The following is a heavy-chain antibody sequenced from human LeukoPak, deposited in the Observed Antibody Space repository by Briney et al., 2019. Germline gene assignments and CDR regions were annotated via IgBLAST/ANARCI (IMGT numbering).Heavy chain of an antibody. Sequence: PLASVKVSCKASGYTFTSYDINWVRQATGQGLEWMGWMNPNSGNTGYAQKFQGRVTMTRNTSISTAYMELSSLRSEDTAVYYCARVGLVAGTLYYYYYYMDVWGKGTTVTISS. CDR3: ARVGLVAGTLYYYYYYMDV. CDR1: GYTFTSYD. J-gene: IGHJ6*03. V-gene: IGHV1-8*01. CDR2: MNPNSGNT. D-gene: IGHD6-19*01.